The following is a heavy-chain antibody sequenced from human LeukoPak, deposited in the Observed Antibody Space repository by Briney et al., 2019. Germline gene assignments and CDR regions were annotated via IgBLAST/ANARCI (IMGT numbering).Heavy chain of an antibody. J-gene: IGHJ4*02. V-gene: IGHV4/OR15-8*02. CDR2: ISLAGQT. CDR1: GGSISGTNW. D-gene: IGHD1-26*01. Sequence: PSETLSLTCGVSGGSISGTNWGSWVRQPPGQDLEWIGEISLAGQTNYNPSLNGRVTMSLDKSSNQLSLHLTSVTAADTATYFCSRASGPFCPFGYWGQGTLVIVSS. CDR3: SRASGPFCPFGY.